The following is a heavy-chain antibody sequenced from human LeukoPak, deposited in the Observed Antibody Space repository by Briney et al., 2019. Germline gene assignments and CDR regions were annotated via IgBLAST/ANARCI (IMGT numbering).Heavy chain of an antibody. CDR2: ISGNGENT. CDR3: AKEGIAESDY. J-gene: IGHJ4*02. CDR1: GFTFDDYA. D-gene: IGHD6-13*01. V-gene: IGHV3-43*02. Sequence: PGGSLRLSCTASGFTFDDYAMHWVRQTPGKGLEWVSLISGNGENTYYADSVKGRFTISRDTSKNSLYLQMNSLRAEDTAVYYCAKEGIAESDYWGQGTLVTVSS.